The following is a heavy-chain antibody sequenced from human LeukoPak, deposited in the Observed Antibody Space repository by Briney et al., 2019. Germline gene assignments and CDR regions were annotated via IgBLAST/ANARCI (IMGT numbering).Heavy chain of an antibody. CDR1: GGSFSGYY. CDR2: INHSGST. CDR3: ARASGYSSGWYPYYFDY. Sequence: PSETLSLTCAVYGGSFSGYYWSWIRQPPGKGLEWIGEINHSGSTNYNPSLKSRVTISVDTSKNQFSLKLSSVTAADTAVYYCARASGYSSGWYPYYFDYWGQGTLVTVSS. V-gene: IGHV4-34*01. J-gene: IGHJ4*02. D-gene: IGHD6-19*01.